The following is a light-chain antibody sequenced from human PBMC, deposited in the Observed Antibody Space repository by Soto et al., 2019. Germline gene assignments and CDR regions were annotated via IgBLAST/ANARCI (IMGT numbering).Light chain of an antibody. CDR1: QSVLYSSNNKNY. V-gene: IGKV4-1*01. CDR2: WAS. Sequence: IVMTQSPDSLAVSLGERATINCKSSQSVLYSSNNKNYLAWYQQKPGQPPKLLIYWASTRESGVPDRFAGSWSGTDFTLTISSQQAEDVAVYYCQQYFSFPWTFGQGTKVEIK. J-gene: IGKJ1*01. CDR3: QQYFSFPWT.